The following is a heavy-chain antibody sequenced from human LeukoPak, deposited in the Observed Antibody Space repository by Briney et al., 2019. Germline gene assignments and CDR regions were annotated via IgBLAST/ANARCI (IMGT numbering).Heavy chain of an antibody. Sequence: SVRVSCKASGGTFRTYGMRWVRQAPGQGLQWMGGIIPLFGAAKYAQKFQGRVTITADESTSTVYMELSSLRSEDTAVYYCARYDSSGSHFEYWGQGTLLTVSS. J-gene: IGHJ4*02. D-gene: IGHD3-22*01. V-gene: IGHV1-69*01. CDR1: GGTFRTYG. CDR3: ARYDSSGSHFEY. CDR2: IIPLFGAA.